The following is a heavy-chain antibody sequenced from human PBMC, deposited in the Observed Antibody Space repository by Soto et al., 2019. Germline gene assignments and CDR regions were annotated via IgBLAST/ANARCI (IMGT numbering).Heavy chain of an antibody. CDR3: ARGPLLFCGGDGCLTSEYFQY. V-gene: IGHV1-8*01. J-gene: IGHJ1*01. CDR2: INPNSGNT. CDR1: GYTFTSYD. Sequence: QVQLVQSGADVKEPGASVKVSCKASGYTFTSYDITWVRQATGQGRECMGWINPNSGNTGYAQKFEGRVTMTRDTSMSTAYMELRSLKSEDTAVYYFARGPLLFCGGDGCLTSEYFQYWGQGTLVTVSS. D-gene: IGHD2-21*01.